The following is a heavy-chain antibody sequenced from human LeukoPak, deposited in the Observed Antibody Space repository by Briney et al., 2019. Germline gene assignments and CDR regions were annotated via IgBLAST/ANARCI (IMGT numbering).Heavy chain of an antibody. Sequence: SETLSLTCTVSGGSISSSSYYWGWIRQPPGKGLEWIGSIYYSGSTYYNPSLRSRVTISVDTSKNQFSLRLGSVTAADTAVYYCARVQSRLSWFDPWGQGTLVTVSS. CDR2: IYYSGST. CDR1: GGSISSSSYY. V-gene: IGHV4-39*07. CDR3: ARVQSRLSWFDP. J-gene: IGHJ5*02.